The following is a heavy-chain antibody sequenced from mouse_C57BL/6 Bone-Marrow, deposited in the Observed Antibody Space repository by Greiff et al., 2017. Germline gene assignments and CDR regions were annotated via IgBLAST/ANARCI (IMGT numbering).Heavy chain of an antibody. CDR2: IYPGSGTT. D-gene: IGHD2-3*01. J-gene: IGHJ2*01. Sequence: VQLQQSGAELVRPGASVKLSCKASGYTFTDYYINWVKQRPGQGLEWIGRIYPGSGTTNYNEKFKGKATLTAEKSSSTAYMQLSTLTSEDSSVYFCARLGWLLSFDYWGQGPTLTVSS. CDR1: GYTFTDYY. CDR3: ARLGWLLSFDY. V-gene: IGHV1-76*01.